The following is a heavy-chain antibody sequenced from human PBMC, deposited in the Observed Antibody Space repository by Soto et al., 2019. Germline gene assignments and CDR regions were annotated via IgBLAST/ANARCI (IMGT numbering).Heavy chain of an antibody. J-gene: IGHJ4*02. CDR3: ATPNGGYCSGHACYYFDY. Sequence: EVQLLESGGGLVQPGGSLRLSCAASGITFSKFAMNWVHQAPGKGLEWVAIISSIGTTSYSDSVKGRFTISRDNSKNTLHLHMNSLRAEDTAVYYCATPNGGYCSGHACYYFDYWGQGTLVSVSS. CDR1: GITFSKFA. D-gene: IGHD2-15*01. V-gene: IGHV3-23*01. CDR2: IISSIGTT.